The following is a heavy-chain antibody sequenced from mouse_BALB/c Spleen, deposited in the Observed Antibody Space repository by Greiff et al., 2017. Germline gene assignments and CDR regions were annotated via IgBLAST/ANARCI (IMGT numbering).Heavy chain of an antibody. CDR1: GFTFSDFY. CDR3: ARDAPHVGYAMDY. Sequence: EVQGVESGGGLVQPGGSLRLSCATSGFTFSDFYMEWVRQPPGKRLEWIASSRNKANDYTTEYSASVKGRFIISRDTSQSILYLQMNALRAEDTAIYYYARDAPHVGYAMDYWGQGTSVTVSS. CDR2: SRNKANDYTT. J-gene: IGHJ4*01. V-gene: IGHV7-1*02. D-gene: IGHD4-1*01.